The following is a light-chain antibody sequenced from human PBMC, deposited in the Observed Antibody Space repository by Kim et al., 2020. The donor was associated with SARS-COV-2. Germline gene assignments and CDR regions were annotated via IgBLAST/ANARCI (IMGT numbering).Light chain of an antibody. CDR1: QDIRDD. CDR3: LHYSGYPRT. CDR2: GVS. Sequence: ASVGDSVAITCRASQDIRDDLGWIQQKPGRAPRRLVYGVSNLEGGVPSRFNGSRSETDFILTITSLQPEDAATYYCLHYSGYPRTFGPGTKVDIK. V-gene: IGKV1-17*01. J-gene: IGKJ1*01.